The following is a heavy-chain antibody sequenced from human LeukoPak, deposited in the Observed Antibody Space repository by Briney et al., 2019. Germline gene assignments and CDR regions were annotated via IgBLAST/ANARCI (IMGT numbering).Heavy chain of an antibody. D-gene: IGHD3-16*02. V-gene: IGHV3-30*04. CDR3: ARSDYDYVWGSYRYAFSFDY. J-gene: IGHJ4*02. CDR1: GFTFSSYA. CDR2: ISYDGSNK. Sequence: QTGGSLRLSCAASGFTFSSYAMHWVRQAPGKGLEWVAVISYDGSNKYYADSVKGRFTISRDNSKNTLYLQMNSLRAEDTAVYYCARSDYDYVWGSYRYAFSFDYWGQGTLVTVSS.